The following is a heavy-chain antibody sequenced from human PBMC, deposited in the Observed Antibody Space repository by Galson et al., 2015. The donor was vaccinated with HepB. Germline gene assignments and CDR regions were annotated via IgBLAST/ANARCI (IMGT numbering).Heavy chain of an antibody. CDR1: GYTFTSYY. Sequence: SVKVSCKASGYTFTSYYMHWVRQAPGQGLEWMGWISAYNGNTNYAQKLQGRVTMTTDTSTSTAYMELRSLRSDDTAVYYCARDPLYCGGDCYSFYFDYWGQGTLVTVSS. J-gene: IGHJ4*02. CDR2: ISAYNGNT. D-gene: IGHD2-21*02. V-gene: IGHV1-18*04. CDR3: ARDPLYCGGDCYSFYFDY.